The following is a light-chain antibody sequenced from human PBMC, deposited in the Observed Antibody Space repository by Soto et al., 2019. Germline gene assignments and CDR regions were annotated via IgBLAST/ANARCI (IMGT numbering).Light chain of an antibody. CDR3: QQYYSTPWT. CDR1: QSVLYRSNNHNY. Sequence: DIVMTQSPDSLAVSLGERGTINCKSSQSVLYRSNNHNYLAWYQQKPGQPPRLLIYWASTRESGVPDRFSGSGSGTDFTLTISSLQAEDVAVYYCQQYYSTPWTFGQGTKVDI. CDR2: WAS. J-gene: IGKJ1*01. V-gene: IGKV4-1*01.